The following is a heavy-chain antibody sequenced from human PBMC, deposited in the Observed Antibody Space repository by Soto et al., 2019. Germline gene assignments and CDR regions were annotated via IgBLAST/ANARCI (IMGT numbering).Heavy chain of an antibody. CDR1: GGSFSGYY. CDR3: ARDPDYRKVRGVIHYFDY. D-gene: IGHD3-10*01. J-gene: IGHJ4*02. CDR2: INHSGST. Sequence: SETLSLTCAVYGGSFSGYYWSWIRQPPGKGLEWIGEINHSGSTNYNPSLKSRVTISVDTSKNQFSLKLSSVTAADTAAYYCARDPDYRKVRGVIHYFDYWGQGTLVTVSS. V-gene: IGHV4-34*01.